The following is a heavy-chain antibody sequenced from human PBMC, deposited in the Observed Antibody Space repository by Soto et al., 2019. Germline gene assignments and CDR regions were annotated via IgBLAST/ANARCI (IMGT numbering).Heavy chain of an antibody. V-gene: IGHV3-30-3*01. CDR2: ISYDGNNK. CDR3: AKDGAD. Sequence: QVQLMESGGGVVQPGRSLRLSCAASGFTFSSYARHWVRQAPGKGLEWVAVISYDGNNKYYADSVKGRFTISRDNSKNALYLQMNSLRAEDTAVYYCAKDGADWGQGTLVTVSS. D-gene: IGHD3-16*01. J-gene: IGHJ4*02. CDR1: GFTFSSYA.